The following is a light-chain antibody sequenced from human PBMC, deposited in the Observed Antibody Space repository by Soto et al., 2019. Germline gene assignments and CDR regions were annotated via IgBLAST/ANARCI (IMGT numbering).Light chain of an antibody. CDR1: QSISGS. J-gene: IGKJ2*01. V-gene: IGKV1-39*01. CDR2: DAS. CDR3: QQTYTLPYT. Sequence: DIQMTQSPSSLSASVGDRVTITCRAGQSISGSLNWYQQKPGKAPKVLIYDASTLESGVPSRFSGSGSETDFTLTINSLRPEDFASYFCQQTYTLPYTFGQGTKLEIK.